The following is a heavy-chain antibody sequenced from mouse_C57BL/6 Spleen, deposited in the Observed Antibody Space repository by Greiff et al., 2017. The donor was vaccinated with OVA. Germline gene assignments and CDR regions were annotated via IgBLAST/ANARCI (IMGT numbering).Heavy chain of an antibody. Sequence: QVQLQQPGAELVKPGASVKLSCKASGYTFTSYWMQWVKQRPGQGLEWIGEIDPSDSYTNYNQKFKGKATLTVDTSSSTAYMQLSSLTSEDSAVYYCARPDYGAWFAYGGQGTLVTVSA. J-gene: IGHJ3*01. CDR3: ARPDYGAWFAY. V-gene: IGHV1-50*01. D-gene: IGHD2-4*01. CDR1: GYTFTSYW. CDR2: IDPSDSYT.